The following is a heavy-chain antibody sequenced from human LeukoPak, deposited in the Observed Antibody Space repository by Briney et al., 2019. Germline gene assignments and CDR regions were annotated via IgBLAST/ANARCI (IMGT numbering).Heavy chain of an antibody. CDR3: ARTYYYDSSGYYYMGY. CDR1: GGTFSSYA. Sequence: SVKVSCKASGGTFSSYAISWVRQAPGQGLEWMGGIIPIFGTANYAQKFQGRVTITADESTSTAYMELSSLRSEDTAVYYCARTYYYDSSGYYYMGYWGQGTLVTVSS. D-gene: IGHD3-22*01. V-gene: IGHV1-69*13. J-gene: IGHJ4*02. CDR2: IIPIFGTA.